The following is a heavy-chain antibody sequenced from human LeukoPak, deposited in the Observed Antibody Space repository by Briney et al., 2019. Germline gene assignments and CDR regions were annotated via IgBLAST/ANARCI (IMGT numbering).Heavy chain of an antibody. Sequence: SVKVSCKTSGGTFTSYAITWVRQAPGQGLEWMGKIIPISGTTNYAQKFQGKVTFTADESTSTAYMELSSLRSEDTALYYCARKLRLGGNWFDPWGQGTLVTVSS. V-gene: IGHV1-69*13. CDR1: GGTFTSYA. J-gene: IGHJ5*02. CDR2: IIPISGTT. D-gene: IGHD1-26*01. CDR3: ARKLRLGGNWFDP.